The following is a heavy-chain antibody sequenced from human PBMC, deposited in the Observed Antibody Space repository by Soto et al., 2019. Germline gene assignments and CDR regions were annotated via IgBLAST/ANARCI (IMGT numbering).Heavy chain of an antibody. Sequence: EVQLLESGGGLVQPGGSLRLSCTASGFTFSNYAMSWVRQAPDKGLEWVSAISGRGGSTYYADSVKGRFTISRDNSKNMRLLQTNSLRAEDTALYYCAKDSTVTTSLYSYYYGLDVWGQGTTVTVSS. V-gene: IGHV3-23*01. D-gene: IGHD4-17*01. CDR3: AKDSTVTTSLYSYYYGLDV. CDR2: ISGRGGST. J-gene: IGHJ6*02. CDR1: GFTFSNYA.